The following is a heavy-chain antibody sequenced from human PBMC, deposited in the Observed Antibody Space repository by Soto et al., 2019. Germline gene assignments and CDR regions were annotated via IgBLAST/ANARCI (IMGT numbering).Heavy chain of an antibody. CDR2: IDSSSTYM. CDR1: GFTFSLYS. CDR3: AGVDRDYGGGGVPRF. D-gene: IGHD4-17*01. V-gene: IGHV3-21*01. Sequence: EVQLVESGGGLVRPGGSLRLSCAASGFTFSLYSMNWVRQAPGKGLEWVSSIDSSSTYMYYADSVKGRFTISRDNAKNSVYLQMNGLGVEDTAVYYGAGVDRDYGGGGVPRFWGQGTLVTVSS. J-gene: IGHJ4*02.